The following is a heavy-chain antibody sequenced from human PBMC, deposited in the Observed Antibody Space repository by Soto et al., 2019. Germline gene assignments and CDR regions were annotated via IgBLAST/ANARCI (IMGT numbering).Heavy chain of an antibody. V-gene: IGHV4-59*08. CDR1: GGSITGYY. J-gene: IGHJ5*02. Sequence: QVQLQESGPGLVQPSETLSLTCTVSGGSITGYYWSWIRQPPGKGPEWIGNIHYSGRTNYNPSLKSRVTISVDTSKNQFSLRPSSVTAAEPAVYYCARHSYYSNPLRFDPWGQGTLVTVSS. CDR2: IHYSGRT. D-gene: IGHD4-4*01. CDR3: ARHSYYSNPLRFDP.